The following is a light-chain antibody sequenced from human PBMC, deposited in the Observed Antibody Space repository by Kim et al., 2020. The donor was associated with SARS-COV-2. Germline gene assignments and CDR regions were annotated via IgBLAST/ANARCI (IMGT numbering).Light chain of an antibody. CDR2: GAS. V-gene: IGKV3-20*01. CDR1: QSVSSSY. J-gene: IGKJ1*01. Sequence: PGETAPPSCRPSQSVSSSYLAWYQQKPGQAPRLLIYGASSRATGIPDRFSGSGSATDFTLTISRLEPEDFAVYYCQQYGSSPQTFGQGTKVGIK. CDR3: QQYGSSPQT.